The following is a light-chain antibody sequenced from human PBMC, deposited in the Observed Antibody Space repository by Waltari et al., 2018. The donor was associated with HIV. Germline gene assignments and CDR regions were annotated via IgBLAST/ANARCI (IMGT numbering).Light chain of an antibody. Sequence: QSALTQPASVSGSPGQSITISCSGTSTDIGGYNYVSWYPHHPGKAPKLIIYEVTNRPSGVSNRFSASKSGNTASLTISGLQAEDEADYYCTSYTTSSTRVFGGGTKLTVL. CDR3: TSYTTSSTRV. CDR2: EVT. CDR1: STDIGGYNY. V-gene: IGLV2-14*01. J-gene: IGLJ3*02.